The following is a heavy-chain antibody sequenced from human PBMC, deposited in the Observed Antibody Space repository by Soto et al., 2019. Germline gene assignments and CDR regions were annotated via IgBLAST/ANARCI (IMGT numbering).Heavy chain of an antibody. CDR1: GGSISSGGYY. J-gene: IGHJ5*02. CDR2: IYYSGST. V-gene: IGHV4-31*03. D-gene: IGHD6-19*01. CDR3: ARDRGSGWYGNWFDP. Sequence: SETLSLTCTVSGGSISSGGYYWSWIRQHPGKGLEWIGYIYYSGSTYYNPSLKSRVTVSVDTSKNQFSLKLSSVTAADTAVYYCARDRGSGWYGNWFDPWGQGTLVTVSS.